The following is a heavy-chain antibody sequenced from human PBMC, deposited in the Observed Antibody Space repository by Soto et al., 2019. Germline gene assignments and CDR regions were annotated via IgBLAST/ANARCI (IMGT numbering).Heavy chain of an antibody. D-gene: IGHD1-26*01. CDR1: GFTFSSYA. CDR2: ISGSGGST. J-gene: IGHJ4*02. CDR3: ARGGSGSFYDY. Sequence: EVQLLESGGGLVQPGGSLRLSCAASGFTFSSYAMRWVRQAPVKGLEWVSAISGSGGSTYYADSVKGRFTISRDNSKNTLYLQMNSLRAEDTAVYYCARGGSGSFYDYWGQGTLVTVSS. V-gene: IGHV3-23*01.